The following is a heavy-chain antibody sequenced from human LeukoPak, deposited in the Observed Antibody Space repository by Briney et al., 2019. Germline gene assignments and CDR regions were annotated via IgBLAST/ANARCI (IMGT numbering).Heavy chain of an antibody. CDR2: ISFDGSHK. V-gene: IGHV3-30*04. CDR1: GFTFSSHP. D-gene: IGHD2-15*01. Sequence: PGGSLRLSCAASGFTFSSHPMHWVRQAPGKGLEWVAVISFDGSHKYYADSVTGRFTISRDNSKNTLYLQMNSLRGEDTAIYYCAKNGDRGAYCSGGTCYPYYYYYMDVWGKGTTVTISS. J-gene: IGHJ6*03. CDR3: AKNGDRGAYCSGGTCYPYYYYYMDV.